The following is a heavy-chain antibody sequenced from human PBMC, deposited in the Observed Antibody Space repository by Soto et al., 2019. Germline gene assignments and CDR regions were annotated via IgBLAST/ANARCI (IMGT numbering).Heavy chain of an antibody. CDR1: GYSISSGSY. V-gene: IGHV4-38-2*02. D-gene: IGHD2-15*01. CDR3: ARADPDASVGY. Sequence: SETLSLTCTVSGYSISSGSYWAWLRQSPGRGLEWIGYISYSGSTYYNPSLKSRVTISADTSKNQFSLRMNSMIAADTAVYYCARADPDASVGYWGQGTLVTVSS. J-gene: IGHJ4*02. CDR2: ISYSGST.